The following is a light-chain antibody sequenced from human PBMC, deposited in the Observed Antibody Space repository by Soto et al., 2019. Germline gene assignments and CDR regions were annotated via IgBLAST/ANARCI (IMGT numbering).Light chain of an antibody. J-gene: IGLJ1*01. CDR2: DNN. Sequence: CVLKPPPPGSVAPGERSTLTCKRNNMRSKRVHWYQQQPGQAPGLVVYDNNDRPSGIPERFSGFNSGDTATLTISRVEAGEEADYYCQVWDGSRDYYVFGTGPKV. V-gene: IGLV3-21*02. CDR3: QVWDGSRDYYV. CDR1: NMRSKR.